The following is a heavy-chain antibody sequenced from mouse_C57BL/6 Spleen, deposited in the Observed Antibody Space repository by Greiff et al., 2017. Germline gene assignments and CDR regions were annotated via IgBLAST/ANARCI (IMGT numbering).Heavy chain of an antibody. CDR1: GFPFSDYG. Sequence: EVHLVGSGVGLVKPGGSLKLPCAAPGFPFSDYGLHWVRRAPEKGLGWVAYISSGSITLYYADTVKGRFTISRDNAKNTLFLQMTSLRSEDTAMYYCARDYYDDDGRVDYWGQGTTLTVSS. V-gene: IGHV5-17*01. CDR2: ISSGSITL. CDR3: ARDYYDDDGRVDY. D-gene: IGHD2-4*01. J-gene: IGHJ2*01.